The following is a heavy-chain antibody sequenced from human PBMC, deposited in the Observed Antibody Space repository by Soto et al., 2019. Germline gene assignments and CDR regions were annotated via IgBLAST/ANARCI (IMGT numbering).Heavy chain of an antibody. CDR3: TTDLPYCSSTSCSSWDV. Sequence: GGSLRLSCAASGFTFSNAWMSWVRQAPGKGLEWVGRIKSKTDGGTTDYAAPVKGRFTISRDDSKNTLYLKMNSLKTEDTAVYYCTTDLPYCSSTSCSSWDVWGKGTTVTVSS. V-gene: IGHV3-15*01. CDR1: GFTFSNAW. J-gene: IGHJ6*04. D-gene: IGHD2-2*01. CDR2: IKSKTDGGTT.